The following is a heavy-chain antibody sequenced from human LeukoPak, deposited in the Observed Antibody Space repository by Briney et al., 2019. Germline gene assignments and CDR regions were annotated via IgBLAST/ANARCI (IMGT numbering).Heavy chain of an antibody. Sequence: PSETLSLTCAVYGGSFSGYYWSWIRQPPGKGLEWIGEINHSGSTNYNPSLKSRVTISVDTSKNQFSLKLSSVTAADTAVYYCARVYYSNSYDYWYFDLWGRGALVTVSS. V-gene: IGHV4-34*01. CDR3: ARVYYSNSYDYWYFDL. CDR2: INHSGST. J-gene: IGHJ2*01. CDR1: GGSFSGYY. D-gene: IGHD6-13*01.